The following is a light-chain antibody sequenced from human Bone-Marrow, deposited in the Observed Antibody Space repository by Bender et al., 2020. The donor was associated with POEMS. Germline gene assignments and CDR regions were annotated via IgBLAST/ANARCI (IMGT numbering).Light chain of an antibody. J-gene: IGLJ1*01. Sequence: QSVLTQPPSASGTPGQRVTISCSGGSSNIGAHAVNWYQHLPGTAPKLLIYSSHRRPSEVPDRFSGSRSGTSASLAISGLQSEDEADYYCRSYTSRITYLFGTGTKVTVL. CDR2: SSH. CDR1: SSNIGAHA. CDR3: RSYTSRITYL. V-gene: IGLV1-44*01.